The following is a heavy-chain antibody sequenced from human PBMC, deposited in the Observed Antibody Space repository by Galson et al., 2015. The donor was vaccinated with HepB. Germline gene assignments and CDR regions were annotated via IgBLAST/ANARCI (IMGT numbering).Heavy chain of an antibody. CDR1: GFTFSRYS. Sequence: SLRLSCAASGFTFSRYSMNWVRQAPGKGLDWIAYISSSSTTEYFADSVKGRFTISRDNAKNSLYLQMNSLRVEDTAVYYCATASLSFCGGNDCNLPEGYWGQGTLVTVSS. D-gene: IGHD2-21*01. V-gene: IGHV3-48*01. CDR2: ISSSSTTE. J-gene: IGHJ4*02. CDR3: ATASLSFCGGNDCNLPEGY.